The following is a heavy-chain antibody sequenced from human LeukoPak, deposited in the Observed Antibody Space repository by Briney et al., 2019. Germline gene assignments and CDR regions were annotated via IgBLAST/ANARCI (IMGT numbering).Heavy chain of an antibody. Sequence: PGGSLRLSCAASGFTFSSYGMHWVRQAPGKGLEWVAFIRYDGSNKYYADSVKGRFTIPRDNSKNTLYLQMNSLRAEDTAVYYCARELGTGDYFDYWGQGTLVTVSS. V-gene: IGHV3-30*02. J-gene: IGHJ4*02. CDR3: ARELGTGDYFDY. D-gene: IGHD7-27*01. CDR2: IRYDGSNK. CDR1: GFTFSSYG.